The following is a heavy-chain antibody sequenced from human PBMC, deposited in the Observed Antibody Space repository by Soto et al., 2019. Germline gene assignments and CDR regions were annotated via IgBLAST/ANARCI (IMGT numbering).Heavy chain of an antibody. V-gene: IGHV4-31*03. Sequence: QVQLQESGPGLVKPSQTLSLTCTVSGGSISSGGYYWSWIRQHPGKGLEWIGYIYYSGSTYYNPSLKSRVTISVDTSKNQFSLKLSSVTAADTAVYYCARDKRPRGGDYRFCWYFDLWGRGTLVTVSS. CDR3: ARDKRPRGGDYRFCWYFDL. CDR2: IYYSGST. CDR1: GGSISSGGYY. D-gene: IGHD4-17*01. J-gene: IGHJ2*01.